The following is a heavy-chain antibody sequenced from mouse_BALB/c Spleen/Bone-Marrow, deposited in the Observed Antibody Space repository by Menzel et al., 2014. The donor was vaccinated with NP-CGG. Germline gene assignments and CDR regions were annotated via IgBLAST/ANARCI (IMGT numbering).Heavy chain of an antibody. CDR1: GYTFTSYI. D-gene: IGHD2-3*01. CDR2: INPHNDDT. CDR3: ARRWLPYAMDY. J-gene: IGHJ4*01. V-gene: IGHV1-14*01. Sequence: LQESGPELVKPGASVKMSCKASGYTFTSYIMHWVKQKPGQGLEWIGYINPHNDDTKYNEKFKGKATLTSDKSSSTAYMELSSLTSEDSAVYYCARRWLPYAMDYWGQGTSVTVSS.